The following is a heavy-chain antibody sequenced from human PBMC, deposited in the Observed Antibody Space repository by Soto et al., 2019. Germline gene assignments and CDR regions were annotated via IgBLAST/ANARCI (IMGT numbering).Heavy chain of an antibody. V-gene: IGHV3-23*01. J-gene: IGHJ4*02. Sequence: GGSLRLSCGASGLTFSTYAMTWVRQAPGKGLEWVSTISGSGVYTYYADSVKGRFTISSDNSKNTLFLQMNSLRAEDTAVYYCAKSVAGTNSAQDYWGQGTLVTVSS. CDR3: AKSVAGTNSAQDY. CDR2: ISGSGVYT. CDR1: GLTFSTYA. D-gene: IGHD2-15*01.